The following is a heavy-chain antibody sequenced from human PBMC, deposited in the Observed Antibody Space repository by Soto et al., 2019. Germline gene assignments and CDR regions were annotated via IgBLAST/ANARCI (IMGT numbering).Heavy chain of an antibody. Sequence: VQLQPWGAGLVKPSETLSLNCAVYGGSFSGYYWCWIRQPPGKGLEWIAEINHSVSTNYNPSPKGRVINTINTSKCQFSLMLSSETAAETAVYYCARAADSSGWSRGKMFDYFGPGPMVTVSS. J-gene: IGHJ4*02. V-gene: IGHV4-34*01. D-gene: IGHD6-19*01. CDR2: INHSVST. CDR3: ARAADSSGWSRGKMFDY. CDR1: GGSFSGYY.